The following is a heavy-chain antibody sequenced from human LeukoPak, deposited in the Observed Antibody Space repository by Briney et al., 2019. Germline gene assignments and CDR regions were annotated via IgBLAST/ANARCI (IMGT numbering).Heavy chain of an antibody. CDR3: AATMVRGVHTHFDY. Sequence: KPSETLSLTCTVSGGSISGYYWSWIRQPPGKGLEWIGYVYYSGSTNYNPSLKSRVTISVDTSKNQFSLKLSSVTAADTAVYYCAATMVRGVHTHFDYWGRGTLVTVSS. V-gene: IGHV4-59*08. CDR1: GGSISGYY. CDR2: VYYSGST. D-gene: IGHD3-10*01. J-gene: IGHJ4*02.